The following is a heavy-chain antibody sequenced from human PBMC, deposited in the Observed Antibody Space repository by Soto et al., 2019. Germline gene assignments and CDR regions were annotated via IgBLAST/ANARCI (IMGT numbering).Heavy chain of an antibody. D-gene: IGHD5-12*01. CDR1: GGSVSSGNYY. V-gene: IGHV4-61*01. J-gene: IGHJ6*02. CDR2: IYYSGGT. Sequence: SETLSLTCTVSGGSVSSGNYYWSWIRQPPGKGLEWIGYIYYSGGTNYNPSLESRVTISLDTSKSQFSLKMSSVTAADTAVYYCARDLSGGGDYRYCSLDVWGQGTTVTVSS. CDR3: ARDLSGGGDYRYCSLDV.